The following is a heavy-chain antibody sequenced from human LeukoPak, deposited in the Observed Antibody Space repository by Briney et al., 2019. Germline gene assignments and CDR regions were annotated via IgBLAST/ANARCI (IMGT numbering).Heavy chain of an antibody. D-gene: IGHD3-10*01. V-gene: IGHV3-9*01. Sequence: GGSLRLSCAASGFTFNDYTMHWVRQAPGKGREWVSGISWNSGTIGYADSVKGRFTISRDNAKNSLYLQMNSLRAEDTAFYYCAKDKVFGGELDYWGQGTLVTVSS. J-gene: IGHJ4*02. CDR3: AKDKVFGGELDY. CDR1: GFTFNDYT. CDR2: ISWNSGTI.